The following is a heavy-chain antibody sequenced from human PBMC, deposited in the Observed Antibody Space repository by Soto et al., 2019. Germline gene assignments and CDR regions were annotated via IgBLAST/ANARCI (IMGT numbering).Heavy chain of an antibody. J-gene: IGHJ4*02. CDR2: IYYSGST. D-gene: IGHD3-16*01. CDR1: GGSISSSSYY. V-gene: IGHV4-39*01. Sequence: SETLSLTCTVSGGSISSSSYYWGWIRQPPGKGLEWIGSIYYSGSTYYNPSLKSRVTIAVDTSKNQFSLKLTSVTAADTAVYYCARLMNYAVSLVFDYWGQGTLVTVSS. CDR3: ARLMNYAVSLVFDY.